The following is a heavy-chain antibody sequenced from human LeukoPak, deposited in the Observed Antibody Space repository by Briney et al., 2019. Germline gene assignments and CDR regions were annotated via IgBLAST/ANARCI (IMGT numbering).Heavy chain of an antibody. V-gene: IGHV1-18*01. CDR2: ISAYNGNT. Sequence: ASVKVSCKASGYTFTSYGISGVRQAPGQGLEWMGWISAYNGNTNYAQKLQGRVTMTTDTSTSTAYMELRSLRSDDTAVYYCARGPSQYSGYPFLDWGQGTLVTVSS. CDR1: GYTFTSYG. D-gene: IGHD5-12*01. J-gene: IGHJ4*02. CDR3: ARGPSQYSGYPFLD.